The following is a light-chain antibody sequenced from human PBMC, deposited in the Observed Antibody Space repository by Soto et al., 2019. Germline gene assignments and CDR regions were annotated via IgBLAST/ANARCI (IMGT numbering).Light chain of an antibody. CDR2: GAS. CDR3: QQYGGSTMFT. V-gene: IGKV3-20*01. Sequence: EIVLTQSPATLSLSPGERATLSCRASQSGSSNYLAWYQQKPGQAPRLLMYGASSRATGIPARFSGSGSGTDFTLTISRVEPEDFAVYYCQQYGGSTMFTFGQGTKLEI. CDR1: QSGSSNY. J-gene: IGKJ2*01.